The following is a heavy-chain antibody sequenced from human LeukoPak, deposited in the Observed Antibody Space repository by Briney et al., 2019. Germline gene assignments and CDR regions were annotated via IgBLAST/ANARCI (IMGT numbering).Heavy chain of an antibody. J-gene: IGHJ5*02. CDR3: ARAKAVAGTGGDNWFDP. CDR1: GFTFSTHG. V-gene: IGHV3-64*01. D-gene: IGHD6-19*01. Sequence: GGSLRLSCAASGFTFSTHGMHWVHQAPGKGLEYVSTISSNGGKTNYANSVKGRFTISRDNSKNTLYLQMGSLRADDVAVYYCARAKAVAGTGGDNWFDPWGQGTLVTVSS. CDR2: ISSNGGKT.